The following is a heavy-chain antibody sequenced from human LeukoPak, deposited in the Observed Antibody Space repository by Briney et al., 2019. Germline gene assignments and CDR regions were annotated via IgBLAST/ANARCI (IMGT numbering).Heavy chain of an antibody. CDR3: ASTPSYLQYNWFDP. D-gene: IGHD1-26*01. Sequence: ASVKVSCKASGYTFTGYYMHWVRQAPGQGLEWMGWINPNSGGTNYAQKFQGRVTMTRDTSISTAYMELSRLRSDDMAVYYCASTPSYLQYNWFDPWGQGTLVTVSS. CDR1: GYTFTGYY. CDR2: INPNSGGT. V-gene: IGHV1-2*02. J-gene: IGHJ5*02.